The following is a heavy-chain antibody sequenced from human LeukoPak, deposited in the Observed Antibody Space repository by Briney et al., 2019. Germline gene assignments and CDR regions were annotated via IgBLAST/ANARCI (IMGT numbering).Heavy chain of an antibody. J-gene: IGHJ3*02. CDR3: ARLLGYCSGGSCYTTDDAFDI. CDR1: GFTFISYW. V-gene: IGHV3-7*01. CDR2: IKEVGSKK. Sequence: GGSLRFSGVASGFTFISYWMSWVRQAPGKGLKWVANIKEVGSKKYYVDSVKGRFTISRDNAKNSLDLQMNSLRAEDTAVYYCARLLGYCSGGSCYTTDDAFDIWSQGTMVTVSS. D-gene: IGHD2-15*01.